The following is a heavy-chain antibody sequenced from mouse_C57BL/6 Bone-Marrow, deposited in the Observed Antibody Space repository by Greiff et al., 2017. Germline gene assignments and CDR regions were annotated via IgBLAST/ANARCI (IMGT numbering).Heavy chain of an antibody. CDR2: INPNDGGT. Sequence: EVQLQQSGPELVKPGASVTISCKASGFKFTDYYMHWVKQSHGKSLEWIGDINPNDGGTSYNQKFKGKATFTVDNSSSTAYMELRSLTSADTAVYYCARTKQHRLLDYWGQGTTLTVSS. J-gene: IGHJ2*01. V-gene: IGHV1-26*01. D-gene: IGHD2-3*01. CDR3: ARTKQHRLLDY. CDR1: GFKFTDYY.